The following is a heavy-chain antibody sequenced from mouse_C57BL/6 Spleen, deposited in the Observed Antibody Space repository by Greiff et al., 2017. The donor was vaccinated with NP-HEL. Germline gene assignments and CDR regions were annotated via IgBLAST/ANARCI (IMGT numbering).Heavy chain of an antibody. CDR3: ARRNYYGSQAWFAY. Sequence: EVQLQQSGPELVKPGASVKIPCKASGYTFTDYNMDWVKQSHGKSLEWIGDINPNNGGTIYNQKFKGKATLTVDKSSSTAYMELRSLTSEDTAGYYWARRNYYGSQAWFAYWGQGTLVTVSA. J-gene: IGHJ3*01. CDR2: INPNNGGT. D-gene: IGHD1-1*01. V-gene: IGHV1-18*01. CDR1: GYTFTDYN.